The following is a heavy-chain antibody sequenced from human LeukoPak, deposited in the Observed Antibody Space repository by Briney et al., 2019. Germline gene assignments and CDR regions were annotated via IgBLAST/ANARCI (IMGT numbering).Heavy chain of an antibody. CDR2: ISGSGGST. CDR3: AKGGFVVVPAAIIVSYYGMDV. J-gene: IGHJ6*02. D-gene: IGHD2-2*01. Sequence: RPGGSLRLSCAASGFTFSSYWMSWVRQAPGKGLEWVSAISGSGGSTYYADSVKGRFTISRDNSKNTLYLQMNSLRAEDTAVYYCAKGGFVVVPAAIIVSYYGMDVWGQGTTVTVSS. CDR1: GFTFSSYW. V-gene: IGHV3-23*01.